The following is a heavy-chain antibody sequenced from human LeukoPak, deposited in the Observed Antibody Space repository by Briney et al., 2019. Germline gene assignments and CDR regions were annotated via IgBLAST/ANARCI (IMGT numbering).Heavy chain of an antibody. V-gene: IGHV4-34*01. CDR3: ARFGSRGYSYGLWKSYYFDY. Sequence: PGGSLRLSCAASGFTFSSYAMSWIRQPPGKGLEWIGEINHSGSTNYNPSLKSRVTISVDTSKNQFSLKLSSVTAADTAVYYCARFGSRGYSYGLWKSYYFDYWGQGTLVTVSS. CDR1: GFTFSSYA. CDR2: INHSGST. D-gene: IGHD5-18*01. J-gene: IGHJ4*02.